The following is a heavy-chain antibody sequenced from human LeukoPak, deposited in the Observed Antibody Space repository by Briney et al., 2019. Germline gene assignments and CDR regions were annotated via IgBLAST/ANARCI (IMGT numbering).Heavy chain of an antibody. J-gene: IGHJ3*02. CDR2: INPNSGGT. D-gene: IGHD6-19*01. CDR1: GYTFTGYY. Sequence: EASVKVSCKASGYTFTGYYMHWVRQAPGQGLEWMGWINPNSGGTNYAQKFQGRVTMTRDTSISTAYMELSRLRSDDTAVYYCARPSSSGWPYDAFDIWGQGTMVTVSS. CDR3: ARPSSSGWPYDAFDI. V-gene: IGHV1-2*02.